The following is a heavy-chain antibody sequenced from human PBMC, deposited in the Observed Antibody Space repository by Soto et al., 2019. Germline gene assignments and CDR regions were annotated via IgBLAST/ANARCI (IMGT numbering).Heavy chain of an antibody. J-gene: IGHJ4*02. CDR3: AIDLYCSRTDCYAGLDY. D-gene: IGHD2-2*01. CDR1: GFTFDDYV. V-gene: IGHV3-9*01. CDR2: ISWDSGGI. Sequence: EVQLVESGGGLVQPGRSLRLSCAASGFTFDDYVMHWVRQAPGKGLEYVSGISWDSGGIDYADSVKGRFIISRDNAKNSLYLQMNSLRVEDTALYFCAIDLYCSRTDCYAGLDYWGQGTLVTVSS.